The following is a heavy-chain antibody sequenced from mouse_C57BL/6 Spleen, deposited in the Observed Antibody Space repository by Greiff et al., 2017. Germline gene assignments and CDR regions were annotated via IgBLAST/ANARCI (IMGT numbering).Heavy chain of an antibody. CDR3: ARGSGNPWFAY. CDR1: GYTFTSYW. Sequence: QVQLKQPGAELVMPGASVKLSCKASGYTFTSYWMHWVKQRPGQGLEWIGEIDPSDSYTNYNQKFKGKSTLTVDKSSSTAYMQLSSLTSEDSAVYYCARGSGNPWFAYWGQGTLVTVSA. V-gene: IGHV1-69*01. CDR2: IDPSDSYT. D-gene: IGHD1-3*01. J-gene: IGHJ3*01.